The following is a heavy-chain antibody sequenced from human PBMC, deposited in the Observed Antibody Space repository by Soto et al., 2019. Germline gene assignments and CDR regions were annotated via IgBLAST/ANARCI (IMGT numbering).Heavy chain of an antibody. Sequence: QVQLVQSGAEVKKPGSSVKVSCKASGGTFSSYAISWARQAPGQGLEWMGGIIPIFGTANYAQKFQGRVTITADESTSTAYMELSSLRSEDTAVYYCARKPEDDYGDYAYFDYWGQGTLVTVSS. V-gene: IGHV1-69*01. CDR1: GGTFSSYA. CDR3: ARKPEDDYGDYAYFDY. CDR2: IIPIFGTA. J-gene: IGHJ4*02. D-gene: IGHD4-17*01.